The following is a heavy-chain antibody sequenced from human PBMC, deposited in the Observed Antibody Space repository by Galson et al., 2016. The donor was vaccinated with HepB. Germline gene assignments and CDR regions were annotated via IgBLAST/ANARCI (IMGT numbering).Heavy chain of an antibody. V-gene: IGHV1-2*06. CDR3: ARDLEGLLWFGDANPTGWFDP. J-gene: IGHJ5*02. Sequence: SVKVSCKASGYTFTGYYMHWVRQAPGQGLEWMGRINPNSGGTNYAQKFQGRVTMTRDTSISTAYMELSRLRSDDTAVYYCARDLEGLLWFGDANPTGWFDPWGQGTLVTVSS. CDR1: GYTFTGYY. CDR2: INPNSGGT. D-gene: IGHD3-10*01.